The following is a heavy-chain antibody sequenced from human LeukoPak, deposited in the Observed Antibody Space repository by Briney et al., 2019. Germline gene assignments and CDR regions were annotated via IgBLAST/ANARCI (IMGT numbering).Heavy chain of an antibody. Sequence: GGSLRLSCAASGFTFSSYGMHWVRQAPGKGLEWVAFIRYDGSNKYYADSVKGRFTISRDNSKNTLYLQMNSLRAEDTAVYYCAKEKLAYCGGDCYTPWDYWGQGTLVTVSS. CDR3: AKEKLAYCGGDCYTPWDY. V-gene: IGHV3-30*02. CDR1: GFTFSSYG. D-gene: IGHD2-21*01. J-gene: IGHJ4*02. CDR2: IRYDGSNK.